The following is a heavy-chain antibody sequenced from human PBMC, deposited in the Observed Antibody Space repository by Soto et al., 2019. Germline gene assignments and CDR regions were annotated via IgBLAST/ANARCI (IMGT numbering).Heavy chain of an antibody. Sequence: QVQLQESGPGLVKPSETLSLTCSVSGVSISSYYWSWVRQPAGKGLEWIGHFSATGSTKYNPSLKSRVTMSIDTSKNQFSLRLTSLIAADTALYYCARSSVAGPEYFQYWGQGTLVTVSS. CDR3: ARSSVAGPEYFQY. CDR1: GVSISSYY. CDR2: FSATGST. D-gene: IGHD6-19*01. J-gene: IGHJ1*01. V-gene: IGHV4-4*07.